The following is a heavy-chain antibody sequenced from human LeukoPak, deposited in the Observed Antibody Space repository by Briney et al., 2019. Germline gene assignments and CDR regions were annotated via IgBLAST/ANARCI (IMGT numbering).Heavy chain of an antibody. J-gene: IGHJ3*02. CDR1: GFIVSSNY. Sequence: SARSLRLSCAASGFIVSSNYMSWVRQAPGKGLEWVTGIYGGGSSASYAGSVRGRFTISRGTSKHILYLQRNSLRAEETAVYYCARARSWPEHAFDIWGQGTMVTVSS. CDR3: ARARSWPEHAFDI. V-gene: IGHV3-53*01. D-gene: IGHD5-24*01. CDR2: IYGGGSSA.